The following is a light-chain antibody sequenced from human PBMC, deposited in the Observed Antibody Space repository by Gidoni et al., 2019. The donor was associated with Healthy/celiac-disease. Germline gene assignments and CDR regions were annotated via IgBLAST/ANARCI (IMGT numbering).Light chain of an antibody. V-gene: IGLV2-23*01. J-gene: IGLJ3*02. CDR1: SSDVGSYNL. CDR3: CSYAGSSRV. Sequence: ALPQPPPVSGSPGQSITISCTGTSSDVGSYNLVSWYQQHPGKAPKLMIYEGSKRPSGVSNRFSGSKSGNTASLTISGLQAEDEADYYCCSYAGSSRVFGGGTKLTVL. CDR2: EGS.